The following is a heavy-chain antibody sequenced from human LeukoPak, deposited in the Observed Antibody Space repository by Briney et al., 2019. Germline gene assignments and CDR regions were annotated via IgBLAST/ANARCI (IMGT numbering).Heavy chain of an antibody. CDR3: AKNGMYYDFWSGYFDY. D-gene: IGHD3-3*01. Sequence: GGSLRLSCAASGFTFSSYSMNWVRQAPGKGLEWVSSISSSSSYIYYADSVKGRFTISRDNSKNTLYLQMNSLIAEDTAVYYCAKNGMYYDFWSGYFDYWGQGILVTVSS. CDR2: ISSSSSYI. V-gene: IGHV3-21*04. J-gene: IGHJ4*02. CDR1: GFTFSSYS.